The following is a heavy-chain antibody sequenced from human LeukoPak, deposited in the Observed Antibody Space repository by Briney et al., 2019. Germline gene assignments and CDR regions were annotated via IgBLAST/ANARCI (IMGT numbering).Heavy chain of an antibody. V-gene: IGHV3-23*01. CDR2: ISGSGGST. J-gene: IGHJ4*02. Sequence: GGSLRLSCEASGFTFSSYAMSWVRQAPGKGLEWVSAISGSGGSTYYADSVKGRFTISRDNSKNTLYLQINSLRAEDTAVYYCAKDHEPTYTYYFDYWGQGTLVTVSS. CDR3: AKDHEPTYTYYFDY. D-gene: IGHD4-11*01. CDR1: GFTFSSYA.